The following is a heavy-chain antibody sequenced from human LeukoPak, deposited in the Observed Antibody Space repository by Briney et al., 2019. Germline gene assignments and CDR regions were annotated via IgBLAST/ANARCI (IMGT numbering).Heavy chain of an antibody. CDR3: AKDGEMHSTGWYFDH. V-gene: IGHV3-30*02. D-gene: IGHD6-19*01. CDR2: IRSDGTDK. J-gene: IGHJ4*02. Sequence: GGSLRLSCAASGFTFSSYGMHWVRQAPGKGLEWVTFIRSDGTDKYYADFVKGRFTISIDNSKNTLYLQMNSLRAEDTAVYYCAKDGEMHSTGWYFDHWAQGTLVTVSS. CDR1: GFTFSSYG.